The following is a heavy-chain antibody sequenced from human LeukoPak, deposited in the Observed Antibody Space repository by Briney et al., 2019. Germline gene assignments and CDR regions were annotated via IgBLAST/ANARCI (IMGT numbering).Heavy chain of an antibody. CDR3: AKDEGVTMVRGAPAGALDI. CDR1: GFTFSSYA. CDR2: ISGSGGST. Sequence: GGSLRLSCAASGFTFSSYAMSWVRQAPGKGLEWVSAISGSGGSTYYADSVKGRFTISRDNSKNTLYLQMNSLRAEDTAVYYCAKDEGVTMVRGAPAGALDIWGQGTMVTVSS. V-gene: IGHV3-23*01. J-gene: IGHJ3*02. D-gene: IGHD3-10*01.